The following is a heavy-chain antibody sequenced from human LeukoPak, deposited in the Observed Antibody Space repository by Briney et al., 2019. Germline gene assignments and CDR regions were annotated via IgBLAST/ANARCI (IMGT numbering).Heavy chain of an antibody. CDR3: ARDPANWMYSSSSHY. J-gene: IGHJ4*02. D-gene: IGHD6-6*01. CDR2: IKQDGSEK. Sequence: PGGSLRLSCTASGFTFSSYSMNWVRQAPGKGLEWVANIKQDGSEKYYVDSVKGRFTISRDNAKNSLYLQMNSLRAEDTAVYYCARDPANWMYSSSSHYWGQGTLVTVSS. CDR1: GFTFSSYS. V-gene: IGHV3-7*01.